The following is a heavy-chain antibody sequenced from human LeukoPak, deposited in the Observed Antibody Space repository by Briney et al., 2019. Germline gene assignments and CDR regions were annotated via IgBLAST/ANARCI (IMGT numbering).Heavy chain of an antibody. CDR1: GGSISSYY. J-gene: IGHJ4*02. CDR3: ARGGEGVAAKQMDY. Sequence: SETLSLTCTVSGGSISSYYWSWIRQPPGKGLEWIGYIYYSGSTNYNPSLKSRDTISVDTSKNQFSLKLSSVTAADTAVYYCARGGEGVAAKQMDYWGQGTLVTVSS. V-gene: IGHV4-59*01. CDR2: IYYSGST. D-gene: IGHD6-19*01.